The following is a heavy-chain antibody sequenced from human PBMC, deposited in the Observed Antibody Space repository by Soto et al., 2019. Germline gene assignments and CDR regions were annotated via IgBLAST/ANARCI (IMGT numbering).Heavy chain of an antibody. CDR1: GFTFSNYN. CDR3: ARGSAEAGTAAIDH. D-gene: IGHD6-19*01. V-gene: IGHV3-21*01. Sequence: EVQLVESGGGLVKPGGSLRLSCAASGFTFSNYNLNWVRQAPGKGLEWVSSISSSSSYIDYEHSVKGRFTISRDNAKNSLYWQMNSLRAEEMAVYYCARGSAEAGTAAIDHWGQGTLVTVS. CDR2: ISSSSSYI. J-gene: IGHJ4*02.